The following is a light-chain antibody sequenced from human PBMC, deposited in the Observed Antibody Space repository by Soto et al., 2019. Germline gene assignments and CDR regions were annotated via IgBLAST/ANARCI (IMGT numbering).Light chain of an antibody. J-gene: IGKJ1*01. CDR3: QQYGGCHRT. Sequence: EIVLTQSPATLYVSPGGRATLSCRASQNVMYNLAWYQQKPGQAPRLLVYGATTRATDAPPRFRGSGSGTDFRLTISSLQSEDFATYYCQQYGGCHRTFGQVSRVEI. CDR2: GAT. V-gene: IGKV3-15*01. CDR1: QNVMYN.